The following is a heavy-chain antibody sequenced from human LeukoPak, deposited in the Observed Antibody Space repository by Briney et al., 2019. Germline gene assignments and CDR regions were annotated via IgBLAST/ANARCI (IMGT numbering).Heavy chain of an antibody. CDR3: ARAEAYCSGGSCYTANWFDP. CDR1: GGTFSSYT. V-gene: IGHV1-69*02. CDR2: IIPILGIA. D-gene: IGHD2-15*01. Sequence: SVKVACKASGGTFSSYTISWVRQAPGQGLEWMGRIIPILGIANYAQKFQGRVTITADNSTSTAYMELSSLRSEDTAVYYCARAEAYCSGGSCYTANWFDPWGQGTLVTVSS. J-gene: IGHJ5*02.